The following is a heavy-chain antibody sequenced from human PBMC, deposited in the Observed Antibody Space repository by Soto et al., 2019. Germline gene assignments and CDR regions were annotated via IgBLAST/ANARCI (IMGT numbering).Heavy chain of an antibody. V-gene: IGHV4-34*01. Sequence: PSETLSLTCAVYGGSFSGYYCSWIRQPPGKGREWIGEINHSGSTNYNPSLKSRVTISVDTSKNQFSLKLSSVTAADTAVYYCASRAIQHSSSRRRDDYWGEGTLVTGSS. J-gene: IGHJ4*02. D-gene: IGHD6-6*01. CDR2: INHSGST. CDR1: GGSFSGYY. CDR3: ASRAIQHSSSRRRDDY.